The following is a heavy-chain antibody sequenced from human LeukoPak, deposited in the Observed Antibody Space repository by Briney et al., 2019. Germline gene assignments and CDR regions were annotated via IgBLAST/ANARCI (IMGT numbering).Heavy chain of an antibody. Sequence: GRSLRLSCAASGFTFSSYAMHWVRQAPGKGLEGVAVISYDGSNKYYADSVKGRFTISRDNSKNTLYLQMNSLRAEDTAVYYCARVGYSGYGGTSPPDYWGQGTLVTVSS. CDR1: GFTFSSYA. J-gene: IGHJ4*02. D-gene: IGHD5-12*01. V-gene: IGHV3-30*04. CDR2: ISYDGSNK. CDR3: ARVGYSGYGGTSPPDY.